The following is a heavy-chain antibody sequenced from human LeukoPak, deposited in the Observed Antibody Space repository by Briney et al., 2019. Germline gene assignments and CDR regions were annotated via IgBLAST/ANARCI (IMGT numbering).Heavy chain of an antibody. CDR1: GFTFSSYA. V-gene: IGHV3-30*04. Sequence: PGRSLRLSCAASGFTFSSYAMHWVRQAPGKGLEWVAVISYDGSNKYYADSVKGRFTISRHNSKNTLYLQMNSLRAEDTAVYYCASSASGSDWFDPWGQGTLVTVSS. CDR2: ISYDGSNK. D-gene: IGHD3-10*01. CDR3: ASSASGSDWFDP. J-gene: IGHJ5*02.